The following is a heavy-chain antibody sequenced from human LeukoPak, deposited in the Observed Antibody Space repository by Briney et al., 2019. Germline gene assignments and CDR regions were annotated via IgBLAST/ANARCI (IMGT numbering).Heavy chain of an antibody. CDR3: VKDLYLSGWSSYFDY. D-gene: IGHD6-19*01. Sequence: GGSLRLSCSASGFTFSSYAMHWVRQAPGKGLEYVSAISSNGGSTYYADSVKGRFTISRDNSMNTLYLQMSSLRAEDTAVYYCVKDLYLSGWSSYFDYWGQGTLVTVSS. CDR1: GFTFSSYA. V-gene: IGHV3-64D*06. CDR2: ISSNGGST. J-gene: IGHJ4*02.